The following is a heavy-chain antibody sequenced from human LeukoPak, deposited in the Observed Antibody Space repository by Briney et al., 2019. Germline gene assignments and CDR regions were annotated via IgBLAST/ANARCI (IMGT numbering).Heavy chain of an antibody. CDR3: ARGGPRYCSGGSCYFGY. V-gene: IGHV4-34*01. CDR2: INHSGST. D-gene: IGHD2-15*01. Sequence: SETLSLTCAVYSGSFSGYYWSWIRQPPGKGLEWIGEINHSGSTNYNPSLKSRVTISVDTSKNQFSLKLSSVTAADTAVYYCARGGPRYCSGGSCYFGYWGQGTLVTVSS. J-gene: IGHJ4*02. CDR1: SGSFSGYY.